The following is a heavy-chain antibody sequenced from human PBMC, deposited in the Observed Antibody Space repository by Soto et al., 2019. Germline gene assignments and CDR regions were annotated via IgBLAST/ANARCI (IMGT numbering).Heavy chain of an antibody. Sequence: EVQLVDSGGGLVHPGGSLRLSCAASGFTFSNFWMTWVRQAPGKGLEWVANIKEDGSRTYYVDSVKGRFTISRDNAENSLYLQLNSLRADDTAVYYCARAYEASSGWKFDYWGRGILVTVSS. CDR3: ARAYEASSGWKFDY. V-gene: IGHV3-7*03. CDR2: IKEDGSRT. J-gene: IGHJ4*02. CDR1: GFTFSNFW. D-gene: IGHD6-19*01.